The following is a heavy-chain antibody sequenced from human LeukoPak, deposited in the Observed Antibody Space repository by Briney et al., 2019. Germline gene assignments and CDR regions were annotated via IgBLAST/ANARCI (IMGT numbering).Heavy chain of an antibody. Sequence: PGGSLRLSCAASGFNFGNYAMSWVRQAPGKGLEGVSGVSDGGGSTHYADSVKGRFTISRDTSKNTLYLQMNSLRVEDTATYFCATGGYSGLFLFNYWGQGTLVTVSS. CDR2: VSDGGGST. CDR3: ATGGYSGLFLFNY. J-gene: IGHJ4*02. V-gene: IGHV3-23*01. CDR1: GFNFGNYA. D-gene: IGHD1-26*01.